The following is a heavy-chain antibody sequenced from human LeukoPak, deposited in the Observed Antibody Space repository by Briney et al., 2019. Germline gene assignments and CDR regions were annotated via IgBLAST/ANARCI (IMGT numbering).Heavy chain of an antibody. CDR1: GFNFSSYG. CDR3: AKEAQLLWVSWFDP. V-gene: IGHV3-30*18. D-gene: IGHD1-26*01. J-gene: IGHJ5*02. CDR2: IAYDGTNE. Sequence: PGGSLRLSCVASGFNFSSYGMHWVRQAPGKGLEWVAVIAYDGTNEYYAESVKGRFTISRDNSKNTLYLKMNSLRGEDTAIYYCAKEAQLLWVSWFDPWGQGTLVTVSS.